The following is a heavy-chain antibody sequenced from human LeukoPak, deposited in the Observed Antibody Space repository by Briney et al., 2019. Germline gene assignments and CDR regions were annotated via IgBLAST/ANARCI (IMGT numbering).Heavy chain of an antibody. J-gene: IGHJ2*01. D-gene: IGHD3-10*01. CDR2: IFTSGST. V-gene: IGHV4-4*07. CDR3: ARDRRALSGSDYNVNWYFDL. Sequence: PSETLSLTCTVSGDSISSYYWTWIRQPAGKGLGWIGHIFTSGSTTYNPSLNSRVTMSVDVSKNQFSLSLHSVTAADTAVYYCARDRRALSGSDYNVNWYFDLWGRGTLVTVSS. CDR1: GDSISSYY.